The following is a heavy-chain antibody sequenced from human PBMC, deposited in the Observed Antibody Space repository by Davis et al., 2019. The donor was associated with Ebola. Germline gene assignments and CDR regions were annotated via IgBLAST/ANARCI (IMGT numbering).Heavy chain of an antibody. CDR3: ARAQFPTTSDH. CDR2: VHGGNGNT. Sequence: AASVKVSCKASGYIFTTYAMHWVRQAPGQRLEWMGWVHGGNGNTKYSQRFQGRVTMTTDTSTSTAYMEVGILRSDDTAVYYCARAQFPTTSDHWGQGTLVTVSS. D-gene: IGHD1-1*01. CDR1: GYIFTTYA. V-gene: IGHV1-3*01. J-gene: IGHJ4*02.